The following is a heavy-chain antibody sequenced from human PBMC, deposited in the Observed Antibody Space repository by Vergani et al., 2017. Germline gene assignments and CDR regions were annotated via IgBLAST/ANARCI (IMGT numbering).Heavy chain of an antibody. CDR2: INHSGST. J-gene: IGHJ4*02. CDR3: ARVRTGLVATVTTLDY. CDR1: GGSFSGYY. D-gene: IGHD4-17*01. Sequence: QVQLQQWGAGLLKPSETLSLTCAVYGGSFSGYYWSWIRQPPGKGLEWIGEINHSGSTNYNPSLKRRVTISVDTSKNQFSLKLSSVTAADTAVYYCARVRTGLVATVTTLDYWGQGTLVTVSS. V-gene: IGHV4-34*01.